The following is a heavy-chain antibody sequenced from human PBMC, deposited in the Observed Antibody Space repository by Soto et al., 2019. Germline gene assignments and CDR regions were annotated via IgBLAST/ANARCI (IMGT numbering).Heavy chain of an antibody. Sequence: QLQLQESGSGLVKPSQTLSLTCAVSGGSISSGGNSWNWIRQPPGKGLEWIGYIYHSGSTYYNPSPKSRATISVDTSKNQFSLKLSSVTAADTAVYYCARGRPIRFDPWGQGTLVTVSS. CDR1: GGSISSGGNS. J-gene: IGHJ5*02. V-gene: IGHV4-30-2*01. CDR2: IYHSGST. CDR3: ARGRPIRFDP.